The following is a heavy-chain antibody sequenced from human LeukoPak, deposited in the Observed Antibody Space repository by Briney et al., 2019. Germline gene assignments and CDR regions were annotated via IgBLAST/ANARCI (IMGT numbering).Heavy chain of an antibody. V-gene: IGHV3-48*03. D-gene: IGHD5-12*01. Sequence: GGSLRLSCAASGFTFSSYEMNWVRQAPGKGLEWVSYISSSGNTIYYADSVKGRFTISRDNAKNSLYLQMNSLRAEDTAVYYCAKGGGYGGFDYWGQGTLVTVSS. J-gene: IGHJ4*02. CDR2: ISSSGNTI. CDR3: AKGGGYGGFDY. CDR1: GFTFSSYE.